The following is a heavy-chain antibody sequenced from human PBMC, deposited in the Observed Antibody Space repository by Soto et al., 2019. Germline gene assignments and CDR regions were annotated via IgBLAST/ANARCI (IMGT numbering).Heavy chain of an antibody. J-gene: IGHJ6*02. D-gene: IGHD6-13*01. V-gene: IGHV3-30-3*01. CDR1: GFTFSSYA. CDR3: ARDYSIAAAGAYGMDV. Sequence: GSLRLSCAASGFTFSSYAMHWVRQAPGKGLEWVAVISYDGSNKYYADSVKGRFTISRDNSKNTLYLQMNSLRAEDTAVYYCARDYSIAAAGAYGMDVWGQGTTVTVSS. CDR2: ISYDGSNK.